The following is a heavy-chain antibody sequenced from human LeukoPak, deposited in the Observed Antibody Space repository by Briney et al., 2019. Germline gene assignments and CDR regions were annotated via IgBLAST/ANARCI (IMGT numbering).Heavy chain of an antibody. CDR1: GYSFTSYW. V-gene: IGHV5-51*01. D-gene: IGHD6-19*01. Sequence: GESLKISCKGSGYSFTSYWIGWVRQMPGKGLEWMGIINPSDSDTRYRPSFQGQVTISVDKSINTAYLQWSSLKASDTAMYYCARHVGSSGWYVWGQGTLVTVSP. CDR2: INPSDSDT. CDR3: ARHVGSSGWYV. J-gene: IGHJ4*02.